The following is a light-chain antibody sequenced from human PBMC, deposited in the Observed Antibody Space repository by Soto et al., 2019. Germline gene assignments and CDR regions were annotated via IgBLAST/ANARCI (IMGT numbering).Light chain of an antibody. Sequence: DIHLTQSPSTLSTSVGARVTITCRASQSVSYWLAWYQQKPGKAPNLLIYDGSTLASGVPPRFSGCGFGTEFTLNISSLQPDDSAMYYCQHYNTYSKAFGPGTRVEIK. V-gene: IGKV1-5*01. CDR2: DGS. CDR1: QSVSYW. CDR3: QHYNTYSKA. J-gene: IGKJ3*01.